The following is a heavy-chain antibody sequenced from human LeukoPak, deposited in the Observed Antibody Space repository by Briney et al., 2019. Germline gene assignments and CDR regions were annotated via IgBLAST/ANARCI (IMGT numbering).Heavy chain of an antibody. CDR3: ATRSGSFAFDY. V-gene: IGHV3-21*04. Sequence: GGSLRLSCAASGFTFSSYSMNWVRQAPGKGLEWVSSISSSSSYIYYADSVKGRFTISRDNAKNSLYLQMNSLRPEDTALYFCATRSGSFAFDYWGQGTLVTVSS. D-gene: IGHD3-10*01. J-gene: IGHJ4*02. CDR2: ISSSSSYI. CDR1: GFTFSSYS.